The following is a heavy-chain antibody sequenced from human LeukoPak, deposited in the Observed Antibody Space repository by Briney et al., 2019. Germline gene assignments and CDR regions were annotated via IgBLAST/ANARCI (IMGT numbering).Heavy chain of an antibody. J-gene: IGHJ4*02. D-gene: IGHD1-26*01. CDR3: ARVGSGSYYRSFDY. CDR2: ISVYNGNT. CDR1: GYTFTSYG. V-gene: IGHV1-18*01. Sequence: GASVKVSCKASGYTFTSYGIIWVRQAPGQGLEWMGWISVYNGNTNDAQKVQGRVTMTTDTSTSTAYMELRSLRSDDTAVYYCARVGSGSYYRSFDYWGQGTLVTVSS.